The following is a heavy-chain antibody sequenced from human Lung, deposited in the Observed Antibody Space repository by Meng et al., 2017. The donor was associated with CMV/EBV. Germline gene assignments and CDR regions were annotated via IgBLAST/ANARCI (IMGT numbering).Heavy chain of an antibody. Sequence: YNFITYEINWVRQATGQWLEWMGWMTPSSGNTGYAQKFQGRVSITRDTSISTFYMELSSLRSEDTAVYYCARGKRDFWSGFIPDWFDPWGQGTLATVSS. D-gene: IGHD3-3*01. V-gene: IGHV1-8*02. CDR1: YNFITYE. J-gene: IGHJ5*02. CDR3: ARGKRDFWSGFIPDWFDP. CDR2: MTPSSGNT.